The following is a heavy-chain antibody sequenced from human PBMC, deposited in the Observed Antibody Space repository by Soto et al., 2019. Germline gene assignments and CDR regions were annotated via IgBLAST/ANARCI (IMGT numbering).Heavy chain of an antibody. CDR1: GGSISSGGYD. J-gene: IGHJ4*02. V-gene: IGHV4-31*03. Sequence: QVQLQESGPGLVKPSQTLSLTCTVSGGSISSGGYDWSWIRQHPGKGLEWIGYIYYSGSTYYNPSLKSGVTLSVDLSKNQFSLKMGSVTVADTAVYYCARGGDSSGYYGGRFDCWGQGTLVTVSS. CDR2: IYYSGST. D-gene: IGHD3-22*01. CDR3: ARGGDSSGYYGGRFDC.